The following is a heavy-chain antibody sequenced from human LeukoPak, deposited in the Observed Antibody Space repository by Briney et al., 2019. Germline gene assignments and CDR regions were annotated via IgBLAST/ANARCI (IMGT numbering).Heavy chain of an antibody. D-gene: IGHD4-17*01. CDR2: VYFSGTT. V-gene: IGHV4-39*07. Sequence: PSETLSLTCTVSNGSISSSAYYWGWVRQSPGKGLQWIGSVYFSGTTYYNESLKSRLTISVDKSNNQFSLKVRSVTAADTAVYYCARVYPEKWKVRSYHYMDVWGKGTMVTVSS. CDR1: NGSISSSAYY. J-gene: IGHJ6*03. CDR3: ARVYPEKWKVRSYHYMDV.